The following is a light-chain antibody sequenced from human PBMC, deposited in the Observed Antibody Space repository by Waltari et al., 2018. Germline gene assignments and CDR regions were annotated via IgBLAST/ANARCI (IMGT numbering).Light chain of an antibody. CDR3: QQGYRTPRT. Sequence: DIQMTQSPSSLSASVGDRVTITCRASQSVSNYLNWDQQRPGQAPKLLIYAASTLESGVPARFGGSGSGTDFTLTISSLEPEDFATYYCQQGYRTPRTFGRGTKVDIK. CDR1: QSVSNY. CDR2: AAS. J-gene: IGKJ4*01. V-gene: IGKV1-39*01.